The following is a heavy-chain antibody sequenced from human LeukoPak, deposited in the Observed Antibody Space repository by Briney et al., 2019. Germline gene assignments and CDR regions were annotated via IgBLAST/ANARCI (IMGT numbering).Heavy chain of an antibody. CDR3: ARSGSDGDFDY. D-gene: IGHD3-10*01. CDR1: GYSIGSDYY. V-gene: IGHV4-38-2*02. CDR2: INHSRST. J-gene: IGHJ4*02. Sequence: SETLSLTCTLSGYSIGSDYYWAWIRQPPGRGLEWIGRINHSRSTYYNPSLKSRVTISVDTSKNQFSLKLSSLTAADTAVFYCARSGSDGDFDYWGEGTLVTVSS.